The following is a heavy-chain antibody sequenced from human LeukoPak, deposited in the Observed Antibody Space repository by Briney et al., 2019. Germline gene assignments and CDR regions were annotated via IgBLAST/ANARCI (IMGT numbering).Heavy chain of an antibody. D-gene: IGHD2-15*01. CDR1: GGSISSTSYY. CDR3: ARHWAYCSGGTCYSFDD. CDR2: IYYSGST. J-gene: IGHJ4*02. V-gene: IGHV4-39*01. Sequence: SETLSLTCIASGGSISSTSYYWGWIRQPPGKGLEWIGSIYYSGSTYYSPSLKSRVTISVDTSKNQFSLKLRSVTAADTAVYHCARHWAYCSGGTCYSFDDWGQGTLVTVPS.